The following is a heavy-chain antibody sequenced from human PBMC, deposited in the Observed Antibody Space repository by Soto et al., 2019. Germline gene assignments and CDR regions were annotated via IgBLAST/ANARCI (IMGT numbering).Heavy chain of an antibody. CDR1: GFTFSTYA. V-gene: IGHV3-23*01. CDR2: ISGGGGST. CDR3: AKVSLGALNVSDYHYSGRDV. J-gene: IGHJ6*02. Sequence: PGGSLRLSCAASGFTFSTYAMNWVRQAPGKGLEWVSAISGGGGSTYYADSVKGRVTISRDNSKNTRYLQMNSLRAEATDVYYCAKVSLGALNVSDYHYSGRDVCVQWTTV. D-gene: IGHD1-26*01.